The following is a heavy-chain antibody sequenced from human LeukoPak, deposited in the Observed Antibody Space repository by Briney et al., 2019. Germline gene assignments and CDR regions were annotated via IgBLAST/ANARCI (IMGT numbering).Heavy chain of an antibody. CDR2: IIPIFGTA. CDR3: ALNYYDSSGYLNWFDP. J-gene: IGHJ5*02. D-gene: IGHD3-22*01. V-gene: IGHV1-69*06. Sequence: ASVKVSCKASGYTFTGYYMHWVRQAPGQGLEWMGGIIPIFGTANYAQKFQGRVTITADKSTSTAYMELSSLRSEDTAVYYCALNYYDSSGYLNWFDPWGQGTLVTVSS. CDR1: GYTFTGYY.